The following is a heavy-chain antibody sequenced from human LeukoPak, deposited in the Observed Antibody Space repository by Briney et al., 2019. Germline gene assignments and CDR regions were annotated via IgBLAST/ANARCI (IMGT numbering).Heavy chain of an antibody. D-gene: IGHD3-10*01. J-gene: IGHJ4*02. CDR3: ARSRNYYRVYFDN. V-gene: IGHV1-46*01. CDR2: ITPNTGDT. Sequence: ASVKVSCKASGYTFISFYLHWVRQAPGQGLEWMGIITPNTGDTTYAPKFQDRLIMTRDRSTSTVYMELHSLRSEDTAVYYCARSRNYYRVYFDNWGQGTPVPVSS. CDR1: GYTFISFY.